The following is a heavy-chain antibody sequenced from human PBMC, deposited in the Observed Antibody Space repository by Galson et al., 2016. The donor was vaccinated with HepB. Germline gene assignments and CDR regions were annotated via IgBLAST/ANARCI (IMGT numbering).Heavy chain of an antibody. J-gene: IGHJ4*02. D-gene: IGHD3-22*01. Sequence: SLRLSCAASGFTFSSYAMSWVRQAPGKGLEWVSAISGSGGSTYYADSVKGRFTISRDNSKNTLYLQMNSLRAEDTAVYYCAKSMSVSYYYDSSGYSFYYWGQGTPVTVSS. CDR2: ISGSGGST. CDR1: GFTFSSYA. V-gene: IGHV3-23*01. CDR3: AKSMSVSYYYDSSGYSFYY.